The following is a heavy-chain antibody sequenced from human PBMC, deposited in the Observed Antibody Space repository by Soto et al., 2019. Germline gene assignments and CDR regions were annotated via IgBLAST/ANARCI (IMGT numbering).Heavy chain of an antibody. CDR1: GFSLSSSGVG. CDR3: AHRPATPLTWNYDH. J-gene: IGHJ5*02. V-gene: IGHV2-5*02. D-gene: IGHD1-7*01. CDR2: IYWDDDK. Sequence: QITLKESGPTLVKPTQTLTLTCTFSGFSLSSSGVGVGWIRQPPGKALESLALIYWDDDKRYNPSLKTRLPITKDTPRNQVVLTMTNMDPVDTATYYCAHRPATPLTWNYDHWGQGILVTVSS.